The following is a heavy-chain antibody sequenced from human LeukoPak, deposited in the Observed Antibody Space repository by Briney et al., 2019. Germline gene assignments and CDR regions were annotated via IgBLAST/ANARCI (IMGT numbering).Heavy chain of an antibody. CDR1: GFTFSSYA. V-gene: IGHV3-30-3*01. D-gene: IGHD5-24*01. CDR3: ARVEMATLSFDY. J-gene: IGHJ4*02. Sequence: PGGSLRLSCAASGFTFSSYAMHWVRRAAGKGLQWVAVISYDGSNKYYADSVKGRFTISRDNSKNTLYLQMNSLRAEDTAVYYCARVEMATLSFDYWGQGTLVTVSS. CDR2: ISYDGSNK.